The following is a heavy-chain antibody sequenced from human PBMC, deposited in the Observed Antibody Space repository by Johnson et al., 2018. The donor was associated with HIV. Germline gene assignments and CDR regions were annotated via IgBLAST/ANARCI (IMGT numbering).Heavy chain of an antibody. CDR2: ISGSGGST. CDR1: GFTFSSYA. CDR3: AKARPPGLTGYYDAFDI. Sequence: VQLVESGGGLVQPGGSLRLSCAASGFTFSSYAMSWVRQAPGKGLEWVSAISGSGGSTYYADSVKGRFTISRDNSKNTLYLQMNSLRAEDTAVYYCAKARPPGLTGYYDAFDIWGQGTMVTVSS. D-gene: IGHD3-9*01. V-gene: IGHV3-23*04. J-gene: IGHJ3*02.